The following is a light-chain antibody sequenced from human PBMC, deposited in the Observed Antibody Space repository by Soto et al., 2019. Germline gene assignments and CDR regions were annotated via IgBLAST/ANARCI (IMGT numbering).Light chain of an antibody. J-gene: IGKJ2*01. CDR2: KAS. Sequence: DIQMTQSPSTLSAFVGDSVTITCRASERISPWLAWYQQKPGKAPKRLIYKASDLESGVPSRFSGSSSGTNFTLTISGLQPDDSATYYCQQHSAYSTFGQGTTVEIK. CDR3: QQHSAYST. V-gene: IGKV1-5*03. CDR1: ERISPW.